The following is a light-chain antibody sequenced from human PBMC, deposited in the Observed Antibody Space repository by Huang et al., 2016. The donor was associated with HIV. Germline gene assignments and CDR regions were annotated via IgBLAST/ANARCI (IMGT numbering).Light chain of an antibody. CDR1: QSVGSN. J-gene: IGKJ3*01. CDR2: GVS. V-gene: IGKV3-15*01. CDR3: QQYDDWPRGFT. Sequence: EIVMTQSPVTLSVSPGERATLSCRASQSVGSNLAWYQHKPGQAPRLLVYGVSTRATGIPARFSGSGSGTEFSLTISSLQSEDFAIYYCQQYDDWPRGFTFGPGTKVDIK.